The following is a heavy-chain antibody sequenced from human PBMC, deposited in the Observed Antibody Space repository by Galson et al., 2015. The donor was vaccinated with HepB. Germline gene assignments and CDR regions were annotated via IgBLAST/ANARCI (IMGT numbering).Heavy chain of an antibody. D-gene: IGHD4-17*01. J-gene: IGHJ4*02. Sequence: TLSLTCTVSGGSISSGGYYWSWIRQHPGKGLEWIGYIYHSGSTYYNPSLKSRVSISVDTSKNQFSLKLSSVTAADTAVYYCARAVSGDYVLRSYFDYWGQGTLVTVSS. CDR3: ARAVSGDYVLRSYFDY. CDR1: GGSISSGGYY. V-gene: IGHV4-31*03. CDR2: IYHSGST.